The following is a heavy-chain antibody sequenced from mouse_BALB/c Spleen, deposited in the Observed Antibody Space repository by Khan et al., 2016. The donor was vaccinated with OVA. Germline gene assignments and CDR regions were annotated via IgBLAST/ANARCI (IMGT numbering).Heavy chain of an antibody. D-gene: IGHD3-2*02. J-gene: IGHJ3*01. Sequence: QVQLKQSGPEMVKHEASVKMSCKASGYTFTDFLLSCFHQIPAQALEWIGEHYPGSGYLYYNEKFNGKATLTSDKSSITAYMQLSSLTSDDSAVYFCARAGYGGFAHWGQGTLVTVSA. CDR1: GYTFTDFL. CDR2: HYPGSGYL. CDR3: ARAGYGGFAH. V-gene: IGHV1-77*01.